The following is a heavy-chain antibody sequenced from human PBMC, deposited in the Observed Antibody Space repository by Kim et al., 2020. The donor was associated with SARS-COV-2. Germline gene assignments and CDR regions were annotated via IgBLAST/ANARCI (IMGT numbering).Heavy chain of an antibody. V-gene: IGHV3-30*07. J-gene: IGHJ4*02. CDR3: ARDVRGYSWNTFDD. Sequence: ADSVKGRVTNSRDNSKNTLYLQMNSLRAEDTALYYCARDVRGYSWNTFDDWGQGTLVTVSS. D-gene: IGHD1-20*01.